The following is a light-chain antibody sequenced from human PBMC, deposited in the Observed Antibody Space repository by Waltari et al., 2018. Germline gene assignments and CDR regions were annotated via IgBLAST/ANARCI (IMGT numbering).Light chain of an antibody. CDR2: GAS. V-gene: IGKV3-20*01. CDR3: QHHFRLPAT. Sequence: ILLTQSPGTLSLSPGERAPLSCRASQSIRVYLAWYQQKPGQAPRRRIYGASTRATGIPDRFSGSGSRTYFSLTISGLEPEDSAVYYCQHHFRLPATFGQGTKVEIK. CDR1: QSIRVY. J-gene: IGKJ1*01.